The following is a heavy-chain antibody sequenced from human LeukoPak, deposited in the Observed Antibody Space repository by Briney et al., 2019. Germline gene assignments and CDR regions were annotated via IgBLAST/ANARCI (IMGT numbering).Heavy chain of an antibody. J-gene: IGHJ4*02. CDR2: INPNSGGT. D-gene: IGHD3-16*02. V-gene: IGHV1-2*02. Sequence: ASVKVSCKASGYTFTGYYMRWVRQAPGQGLEWMGWINPNSGGTNYAQKFQGRVTMTRDTSISTAYMELSRLRSDDTAVYYCARGFMITSGGVIVIFRDWGQGTLVTVSS. CDR3: ARGFMITSGGVIVIFRD. CDR1: GYTFTGYY.